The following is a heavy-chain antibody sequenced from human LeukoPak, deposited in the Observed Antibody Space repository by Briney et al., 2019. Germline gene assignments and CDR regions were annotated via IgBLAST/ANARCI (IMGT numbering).Heavy chain of an antibody. V-gene: IGHV4-59*01. CDR1: GGSISDYY. Sequence: PSETLSLTCTVSGGSISDYYLNWIRQPPGKGLEWIGYIDYSGNTNYNPSLKSRVTISIDTSKNQFSLKVFSVTAADTAVYYCAGPNWSDGRGASDIWGHGTVVTVSS. CDR2: IDYSGNT. J-gene: IGHJ3*02. CDR3: AGPNWSDGRGASDI. D-gene: IGHD3-3*01.